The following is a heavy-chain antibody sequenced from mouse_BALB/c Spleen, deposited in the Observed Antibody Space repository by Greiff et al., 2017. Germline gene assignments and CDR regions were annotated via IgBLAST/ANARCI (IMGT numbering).Heavy chain of an antibody. CDR1: GYTFSSYW. CDR2: ILPGSGST. Sequence: QVQLKQSGAELMKPGASVKISCKATGYTFSSYWIEWVKQRPGHGLEWIGEILPGSGSTNYNEKFKGKATFTADTSSNTAYMQLSSLTSEDSAVDYCARDSSGYGDFDYWGQGTTLTVSS. D-gene: IGHD3-2*01. V-gene: IGHV1-9*01. CDR3: ARDSSGYGDFDY. J-gene: IGHJ2*01.